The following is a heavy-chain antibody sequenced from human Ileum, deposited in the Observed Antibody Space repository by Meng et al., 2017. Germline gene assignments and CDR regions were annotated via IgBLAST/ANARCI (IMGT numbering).Heavy chain of an antibody. D-gene: IGHD3-22*01. J-gene: IGHJ4*02. V-gene: IGHV4-34*01. CDR1: GVSLTVYN. CDR3: ARVELRGDTRDSCGLDH. Sequence: QVPRRKGGDGLFTPVGTMSPPSPVFGVSLTVYNWSWVRQTQGKGLEWIGEINHGVNTNYNPSLKSRVTISIDTSRDQFSLKLTSVTAADTAVYYCARVELRGDTRDSCGLDHWGQGTLVTVSS. CDR2: INHGVNT.